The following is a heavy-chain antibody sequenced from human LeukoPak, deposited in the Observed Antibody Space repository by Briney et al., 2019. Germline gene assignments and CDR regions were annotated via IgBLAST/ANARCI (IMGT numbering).Heavy chain of an antibody. Sequence: GGALRLSCAASGFTFSSYAMSCGRQAPGKGREWGSAVRETGASTFYADSVKGRFTISRDNSKNTLYLQMNSLRAEDTAIYYCAKEKAGSGSYYVDYWGQGTLVTVSS. CDR2: VRETGAST. CDR1: GFTFSSYA. CDR3: AKEKAGSGSYYVDY. D-gene: IGHD3-10*01. J-gene: IGHJ4*02. V-gene: IGHV3-23*01.